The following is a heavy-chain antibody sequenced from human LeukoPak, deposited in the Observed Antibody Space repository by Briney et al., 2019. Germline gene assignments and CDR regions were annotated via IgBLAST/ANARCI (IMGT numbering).Heavy chain of an antibody. Sequence: PGESLKISCKGSGYSFTSYWIGWVRQLPGKGLEWMGIIYPGDSDTRYSPSFQGQVTISADKSISTAYLQWSSLKASDTAMYYCARSPSGDYRYYYYYYGMDVWGQGTTVTVSS. CDR1: GYSFTSYW. CDR3: ARSPSGDYRYYYYYYGMDV. J-gene: IGHJ6*02. CDR2: IYPGDSDT. V-gene: IGHV5-51*01. D-gene: IGHD4-11*01.